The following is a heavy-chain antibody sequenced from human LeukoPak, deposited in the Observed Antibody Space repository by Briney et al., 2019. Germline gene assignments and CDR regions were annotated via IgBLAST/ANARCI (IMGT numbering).Heavy chain of an antibody. CDR3: ITRYQLGGNYYEY. D-gene: IGHD1-26*01. V-gene: IGHV3-73*01. CDR2: MRRKATNYAT. Sequence: GGSLRLSCAASGFTSSGSAMHCVRHAYGKGREWVGRMRRKATNYATGNAASVKGRCTISRDDSKTTAYLQMNSTKTKDKDVYYCITRYQLGGNYYEYWGQGTLVTVSS. CDR1: GFTSSGSA. J-gene: IGHJ4*02.